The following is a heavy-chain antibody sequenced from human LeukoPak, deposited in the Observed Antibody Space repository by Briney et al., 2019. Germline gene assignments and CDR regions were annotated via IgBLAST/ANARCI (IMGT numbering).Heavy chain of an antibody. CDR1: IFPVYRNY. D-gene: IGHD2-21*02. J-gene: IGHJ6*03. CDR3: ASSGDTVYYYYMDV. Sequence: PGGPLRLSCAASIFPVYRNYMSWPPQAPGKGLEGLTVIYSGGSTYYADSVKGRFTISRDNSKNTLYLQMNSLRAEDTAVYYCASSGDTVYYYYMDVWGKGTTVTISS. V-gene: IGHV3-53*01. CDR2: IYSGGST.